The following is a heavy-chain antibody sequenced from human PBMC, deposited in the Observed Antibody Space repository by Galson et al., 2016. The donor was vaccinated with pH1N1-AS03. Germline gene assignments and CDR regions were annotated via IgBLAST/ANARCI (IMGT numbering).Heavy chain of an antibody. CDR2: ISYDGTNK. V-gene: IGHV3-30*18. CDR1: AFIFSNYG. J-gene: IGHJ4*02. CDR3: AKDIIIVGASLTGGYFDY. D-gene: IGHD1-26*01. Sequence: SLRLPCAASAFIFSNYGMHWVRQAPGKGLEWVAVISYDGTNKFYADSVKGRFTISRDNSKNTLYLQMNSLRAEDTAVYYCAKDIIIVGASLTGGYFDYWGQGTLVTVSS.